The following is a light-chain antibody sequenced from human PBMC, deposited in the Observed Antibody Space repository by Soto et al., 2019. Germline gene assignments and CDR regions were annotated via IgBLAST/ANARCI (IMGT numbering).Light chain of an antibody. CDR2: ENS. CDR3: QSFGINTQV. Sequence: NFMLTQPHSVSQSPGKTVTISCTGSSGSIASNYVQWYQQRPGSAPTTVIYENSQRPSGVPDRFSGSIDSSSNSASLTISGLKPEDEADYYCQSFGINTQVFGGGTKVTVL. CDR1: SGSIASNY. J-gene: IGLJ3*02. V-gene: IGLV6-57*02.